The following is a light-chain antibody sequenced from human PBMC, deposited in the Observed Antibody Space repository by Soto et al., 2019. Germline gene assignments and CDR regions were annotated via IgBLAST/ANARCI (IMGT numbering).Light chain of an antibody. CDR1: QSVGRN. V-gene: IGKV3-15*01. CDR3: QQYNHWPPLT. CDR2: GAS. J-gene: IGKJ4*01. Sequence: LVMTQSPATLSVSPGERATLACRASQSVGRNLAWYQQKPGQDPMLLIYGASTSATGIPARFSGSGSGTEFTLTISSLQSEDCAIYSCQQYNHWPPLTFGGGTKVEIK.